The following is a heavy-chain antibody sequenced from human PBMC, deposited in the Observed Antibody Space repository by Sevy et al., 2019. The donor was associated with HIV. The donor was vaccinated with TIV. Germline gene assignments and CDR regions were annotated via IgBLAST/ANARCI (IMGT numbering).Heavy chain of an antibody. CDR3: ARDFRNTVPNDAYDI. CDR2: FNPSDGTA. J-gene: IGHJ3*02. V-gene: IGHV1-46*01. D-gene: IGHD4-17*01. Sequence: ASVKVSCKASGYSFTTYYLHWVRQAPGQGLEWMGIFNPSDGTATYAQKFQGRVTMTRDTSTSTVYMELNSLRSEDTAVYYCARDFRNTVPNDAYDIWGQWTMVTVSS. CDR1: GYSFTTYY.